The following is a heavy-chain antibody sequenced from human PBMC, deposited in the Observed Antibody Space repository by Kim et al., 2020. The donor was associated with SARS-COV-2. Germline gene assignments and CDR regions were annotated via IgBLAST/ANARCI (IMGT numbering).Heavy chain of an antibody. D-gene: IGHD5-18*01. CDR3: ARGGYSYGYMRYFDL. Sequence: SVKVSCKASGGTFSSYAISWVRQAPGQGLEWMGGIIPIFGTANYAQKFQGRVTITADESTSTAYMELSSLRSEDTAVYYCARGGYSYGYMRYFDLWGRGPLVTVSS. J-gene: IGHJ2*01. V-gene: IGHV1-69*13. CDR1: GGTFSSYA. CDR2: IIPIFGTA.